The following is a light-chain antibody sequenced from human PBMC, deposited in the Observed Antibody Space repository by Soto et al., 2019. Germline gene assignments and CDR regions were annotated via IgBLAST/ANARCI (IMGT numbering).Light chain of an antibody. CDR2: AAS. CDR3: HQHGSSPRT. Sequence: EVVLTQSPGTLSLSPGERATLSCRASQSVSSDYLAWYQQKPGQAPRLLIYAASSRATGIPDRFSGSGSGTDFTLTISRLEPEDFAVFYCHQHGSSPRTFGQGTKVESK. V-gene: IGKV3-20*01. J-gene: IGKJ1*01. CDR1: QSVSSDY.